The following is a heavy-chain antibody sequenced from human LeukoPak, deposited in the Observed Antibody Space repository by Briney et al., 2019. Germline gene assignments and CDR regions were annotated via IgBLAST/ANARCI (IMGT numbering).Heavy chain of an antibody. V-gene: IGHV4-61*02. D-gene: IGHD2-2*01. CDR3: ARDQGSTSAIDY. Sequence: NPSQTLSLTCTVSGGSISSGSYYWSWIRQPAGKGLEWIGRIYTSGSTNYNPSLKSRVTISVDTSMNQFSLKLSSVTAADTAVYYCARDQGSTSAIDYWGQGTLVTVSS. CDR2: IYTSGST. CDR1: GGSISSGSYY. J-gene: IGHJ4*02.